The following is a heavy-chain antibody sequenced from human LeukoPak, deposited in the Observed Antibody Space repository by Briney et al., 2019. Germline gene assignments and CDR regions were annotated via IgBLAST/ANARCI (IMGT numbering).Heavy chain of an antibody. CDR2: IYHSGST. D-gene: IGHD3-9*01. V-gene: IGHV4-38-2*02. Sequence: PSETLSLTCTVSGYSISSGHYWGWIRQPPGKGLEWIGSIYHSGSTYYNPSLKSRVTISVDTSKNQFSLKLSSVTAADTAVYYCARDGQYDILTGYAFDIWGQGTMVTVSS. J-gene: IGHJ3*02. CDR1: GYSISSGHY. CDR3: ARDGQYDILTGYAFDI.